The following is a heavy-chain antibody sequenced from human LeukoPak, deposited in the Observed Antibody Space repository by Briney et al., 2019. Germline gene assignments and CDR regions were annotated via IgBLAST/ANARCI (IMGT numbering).Heavy chain of an antibody. CDR1: GFTFSSYW. CDR2: INSDGSST. CDR3: AKDYSNYAVYWFDP. Sequence: GGSLRLSCAAPGFTFSSYWMHWVRQAPGKGLVWVSRINSDGSSTSYADSVKGRFTISRDNAKNTLYLQMNSLRAEDTAVYYCAKDYSNYAVYWFDPWGQGTLVTVSS. D-gene: IGHD4-11*01. J-gene: IGHJ5*02. V-gene: IGHV3-74*01.